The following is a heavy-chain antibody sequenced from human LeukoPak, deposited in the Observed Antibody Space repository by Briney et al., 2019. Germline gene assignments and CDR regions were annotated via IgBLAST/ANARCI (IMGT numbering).Heavy chain of an antibody. CDR3: ARVPLMVYDNWFDP. J-gene: IGHJ5*02. D-gene: IGHD2-8*01. V-gene: IGHV3-20*04. CDR2: INWNGGST. CDR1: AFTFSSYA. Sequence: GGSLRLSCAASAFTFSSYAMSWVRQAPGKGLEWVSGINWNGGSTGYADSVKGRFTISRDNAKNSLYLQMNSLRAEDTALYYCARVPLMVYDNWFDPWGQGTLVTVSS.